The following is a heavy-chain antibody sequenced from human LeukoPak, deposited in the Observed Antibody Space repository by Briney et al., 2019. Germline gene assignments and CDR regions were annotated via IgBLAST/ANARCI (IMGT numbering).Heavy chain of an antibody. Sequence: GGSLRLSCAASGFTFSSYWMHWVRQAPGKGLVWVSRINSDGSSTSYEDAVKGRFTISRDNAKNTLYLQMKSLRAEDTAVYYCARPNCGGDCYSSDSWFDPWGQGTLVTVSS. J-gene: IGHJ5*02. CDR1: GFTFSSYW. D-gene: IGHD2-21*02. V-gene: IGHV3-74*01. CDR3: ARPNCGGDCYSSDSWFDP. CDR2: INSDGSST.